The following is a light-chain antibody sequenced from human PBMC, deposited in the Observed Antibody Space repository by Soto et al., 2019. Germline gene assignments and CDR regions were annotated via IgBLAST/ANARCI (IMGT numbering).Light chain of an antibody. Sequence: DIQMTQSPSSLPASVGDRVTITCRASQSISTYVNWYQQKAGKAPKLLIYDASSLYSGVPSRFSGSGSGTDFTLTISTLQPEDFATYHCQQSYSPPTFGPGTKVDI. J-gene: IGKJ3*01. CDR3: QQSYSPPT. CDR1: QSISTY. V-gene: IGKV1-39*01. CDR2: DAS.